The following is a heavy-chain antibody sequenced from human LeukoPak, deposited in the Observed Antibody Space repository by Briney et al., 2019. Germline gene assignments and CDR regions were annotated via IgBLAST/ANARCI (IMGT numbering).Heavy chain of an antibody. CDR3: AKATYSGSFPYFDY. V-gene: IGHV3-23*01. CDR2: LNSNGGAT. D-gene: IGHD1-26*01. Sequence: PGGSLRLSCAASGFTFGSYAMSWVRQAPGKGLEWVSSLNSNGGATYYSDSVKGRFTSSRDNSKNTLYLQMHSLRVEDTAVYYCAKATYSGSFPYFDYWGQGTLVTVSS. CDR1: GFTFGSYA. J-gene: IGHJ4*02.